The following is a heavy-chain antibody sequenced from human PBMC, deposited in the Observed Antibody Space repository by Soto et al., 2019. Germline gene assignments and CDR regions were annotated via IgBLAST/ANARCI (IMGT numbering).Heavy chain of an antibody. D-gene: IGHD3-10*01. CDR1: GFTFSSYG. CDR3: ASSLWFGELQFDY. V-gene: IGHV3-30*03. CDR2: ISYDGSNK. Sequence: QVQLVESGGGVVQPGRSLRLSCAASGFTFSSYGMHWVRQAPGKGLEWVAVISYDGSNKYYADSVKGRFTISRDNSKNTLCLQMNSLRAEDTAVYYCASSLWFGELQFDYWGQGTLVTVSS. J-gene: IGHJ4*02.